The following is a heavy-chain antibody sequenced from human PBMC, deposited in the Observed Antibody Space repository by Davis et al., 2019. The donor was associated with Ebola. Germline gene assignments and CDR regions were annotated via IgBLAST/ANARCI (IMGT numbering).Heavy chain of an antibody. Sequence: ASVKVSCKAFGYTFTNYHVHWVRQAPGQRLEWMGWINPNSGGTNYAQNFQGRVTLTRDTSSRTTYMELSTLRSEDTAGYYCARDLTIFGVVSYYYYYGMDVWGQGTTVTVSS. J-gene: IGHJ6*02. CDR3: ARDLTIFGVVSYYYYYGMDV. CDR1: GYTFTNYH. V-gene: IGHV1-2*02. D-gene: IGHD3-3*01. CDR2: INPNSGGT.